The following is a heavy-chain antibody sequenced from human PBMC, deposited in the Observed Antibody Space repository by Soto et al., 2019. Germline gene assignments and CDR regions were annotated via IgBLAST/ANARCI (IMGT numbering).Heavy chain of an antibody. CDR1: GFTFATYA. J-gene: IGHJ4*02. Sequence: EVQLLESGGGLVQPGGSLRLSCAASGFTFATYAMTWVRKAPGEGLEWVSGIGGSGGNTYYADSVKGRFTISRDNSKNTLYLQMYSLRAEDTAVYYCAKEGYCTSGVCYRVLYYWGQGTLVTVSS. D-gene: IGHD2-8*01. CDR3: AKEGYCTSGVCYRVLYY. CDR2: IGGSGGNT. V-gene: IGHV3-23*01.